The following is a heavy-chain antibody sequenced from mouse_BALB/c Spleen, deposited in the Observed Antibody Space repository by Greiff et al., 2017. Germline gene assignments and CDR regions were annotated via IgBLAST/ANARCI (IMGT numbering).Heavy chain of an antibody. CDR1: GFTFSSYW. J-gene: IGHJ4*01. CDR2: IRLKSDNYAT. CDR3: TRSSYAMDY. Sequence: EVKLVESGGGLVQPGGSMKLSCVASGFTFSSYWMSWVRQSPEKGLEWVAEIRLKSDNYATHYAESVKGKFTISRDDSKSRLYLQMNSLRAEDTGIYYCTRSSYAMDYWGQGTSVTVSS. V-gene: IGHV6-6*02.